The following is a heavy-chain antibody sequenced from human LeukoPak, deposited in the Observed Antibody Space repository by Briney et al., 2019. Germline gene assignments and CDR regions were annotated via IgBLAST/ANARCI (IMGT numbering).Heavy chain of an antibody. V-gene: IGHV3-23*01. J-gene: IGHJ4*02. CDR2: ISGNGGST. Sequence: GGSLRLSCAAPGFTLSSYAMSWVRQTPGKGLEWVSAISGNGGSTYYADSVKGRVTISRDNSKSTLYLQMNSLRAEDTAVYYCAREPTGHFDYWGQGTLVTVSS. CDR1: GFTLSSYA. D-gene: IGHD3-9*01. CDR3: AREPTGHFDY.